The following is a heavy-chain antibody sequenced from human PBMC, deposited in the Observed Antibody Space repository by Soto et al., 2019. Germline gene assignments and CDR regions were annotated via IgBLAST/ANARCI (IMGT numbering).Heavy chain of an antibody. V-gene: IGHV1-69*05. Sequence: QVRRVQSGAEVKKPGSSVNLSCKASGGTFSNLAINWVRQAPGQGLEWMGGITPLLGAADYAQKFKGRVYIISAESTTTVYTELRSLKSDDTAMYYCATDGQIPPFAVATAPYAMDVWGQGTTVTVSS. D-gene: IGHD3-3*01. CDR3: ATDGQIPPFAVATAPYAMDV. CDR2: ITPLLGAA. J-gene: IGHJ6*02. CDR1: GGTFSNLA.